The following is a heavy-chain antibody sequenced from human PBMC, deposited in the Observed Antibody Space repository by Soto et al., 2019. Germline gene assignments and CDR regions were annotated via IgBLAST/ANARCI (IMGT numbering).Heavy chain of an antibody. V-gene: IGHV3-33*01. CDR1: VFTFSKYY. CDR2: IWYDGSYK. Sequence: PXASLRLSCQAYVFTFSKYYLRWVRQAPGKGLKWVAVIWYDGSYKYYADSVKGRFTISRDNSKNKLYLKMNNLRAEDTAVYYCHISGSYGYWGQGTLVTVSS. D-gene: IGHD1-26*01. CDR3: HISGSYGY. J-gene: IGHJ4*02.